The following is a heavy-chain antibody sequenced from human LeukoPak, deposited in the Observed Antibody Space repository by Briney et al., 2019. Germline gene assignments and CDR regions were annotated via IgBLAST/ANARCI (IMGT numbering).Heavy chain of an antibody. CDR3: ARVYSSSSGKNAFDI. CDR2: ISYGGKA. CDR1: GDSISSGGYW. Sequence: SETLSLTCAVSGDSISSGGYWWSWIRQHPGKGPEWIGYISYGGKADYNPSLKSRVAISADTPKNQFSLKLSSTTAADTAVYYCARVYSSSSGKNAFDIWGQGTMVTVSS. D-gene: IGHD6-6*01. V-gene: IGHV4-31*11. J-gene: IGHJ3*02.